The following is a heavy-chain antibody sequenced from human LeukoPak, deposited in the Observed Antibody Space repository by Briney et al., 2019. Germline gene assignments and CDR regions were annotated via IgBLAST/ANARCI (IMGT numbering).Heavy chain of an antibody. J-gene: IGHJ3*02. CDR2: ISGSGGST. V-gene: IGHV3-23*01. CDR1: GFTFSSYG. D-gene: IGHD1-26*01. Sequence: GGSLRLSCAASGFTFSSYGMSWVRQAPGKGLEWVSAISGSGGSTYYADSVKGRFTISRDNSKNTLYLQMNSLRAEDTAVYYCARDTPAGIVGATAFDIWGKGTMVTVSS. CDR3: ARDTPAGIVGATAFDI.